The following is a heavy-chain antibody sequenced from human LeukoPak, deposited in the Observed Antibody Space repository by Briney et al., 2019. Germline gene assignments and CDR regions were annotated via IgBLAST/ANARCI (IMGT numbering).Heavy chain of an antibody. V-gene: IGHV3-21*01. CDR3: ARDPYNGAYSEGYYYYYMDV. J-gene: IGHJ6*03. Sequence: GGSLRLSCAAPGITFSNYNMNWVRQAPGKRLEWISSITSSSSYTFYADSVKGRFTISRDNAKNSLYLQMNSLRVEDTAIYYCARDPYNGAYSEGYYYYYMDVWGKGTTVTVSS. CDR2: ITSSSSYT. D-gene: IGHD1-1*01. CDR1: GITFSNYN.